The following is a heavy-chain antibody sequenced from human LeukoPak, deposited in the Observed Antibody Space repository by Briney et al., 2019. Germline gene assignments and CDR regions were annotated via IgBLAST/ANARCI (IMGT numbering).Heavy chain of an antibody. CDR3: ARGGYYGSGNDFRFDP. J-gene: IGHJ5*02. CDR2: IHLTGTT. Sequence: SETLSLTCTVSGYSITSGYYWGWIRQPPGKGLEWIGSIHLTGTTHYNPSLKSRATILVDTSKKQFSLKLSSVTAADTAVYYCARGGYYGSGNDFRFDPWGQGTLVTVSS. CDR1: GYSITSGYY. D-gene: IGHD3-10*01. V-gene: IGHV4-38-2*02.